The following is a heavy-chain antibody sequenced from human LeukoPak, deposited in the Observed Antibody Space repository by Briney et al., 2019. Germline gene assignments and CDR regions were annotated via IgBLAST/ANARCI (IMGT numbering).Heavy chain of an antibody. CDR1: GGSISSGSYY. J-gene: IGHJ5*02. CDR2: IYTSGST. V-gene: IGHV4-61*02. CDR3: ARDGAYYDFWSGFDWFDP. D-gene: IGHD3-3*01. Sequence: SQTLSLTCTVSGGSISSGSYYWSWIRQPAGKGLERIGRIYTSGSTNYNPSLKSRVTISVDTSKNQFSLKLSSVTAADTAVYYCARDGAYYDFWSGFDWFDPWGQGTLVTVSS.